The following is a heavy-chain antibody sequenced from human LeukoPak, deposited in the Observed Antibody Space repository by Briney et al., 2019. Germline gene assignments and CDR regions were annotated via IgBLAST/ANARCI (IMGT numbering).Heavy chain of an antibody. CDR3: ARYYDSNGYYFGLGFDC. V-gene: IGHV3-30*04. CDR2: ISYDGSNK. Sequence: PGGSLRLSCAASGFTFSSYLMHWVRQAPGKGLEWVAVISYDGSNKYYVDSVKGRFTISRDNSQNTLYLHMNSLIAEDTAVYYSARYYDSNGYYFGLGFDCWGQGTLVTVPS. D-gene: IGHD3-22*01. J-gene: IGHJ4*02. CDR1: GFTFSSYL.